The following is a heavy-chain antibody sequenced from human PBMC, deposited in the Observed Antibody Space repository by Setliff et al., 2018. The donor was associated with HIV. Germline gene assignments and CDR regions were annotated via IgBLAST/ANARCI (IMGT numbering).Heavy chain of an antibody. V-gene: IGHV4-59*11. CDR1: SGYMSGHF. CDR3: ARDPSQYLDFLFDPQPLNV. D-gene: IGHD3-9*01. J-gene: IGHJ3*01. CDR2: IYLGETT. Sequence: SETLSLTCTVSSGYMSGHFWTWVRQTPGEGLEWIGNIYLGETTNYNPSLKSRATISLDTSKRQFSLHLTSVTAADTAIYYCARDPSQYLDFLFDPQPLNVWGHGTMVTVS.